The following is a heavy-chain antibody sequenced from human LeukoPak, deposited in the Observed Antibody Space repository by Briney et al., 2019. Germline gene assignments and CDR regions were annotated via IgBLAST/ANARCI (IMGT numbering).Heavy chain of an antibody. J-gene: IGHJ3*02. V-gene: IGHV1-69*13. CDR2: IIPIFGTA. CDR3: ARGGLRYCSSTSCYADAFDI. D-gene: IGHD2-2*01. CDR1: GGTFSSYA. Sequence: ASVKVSCKASGGTFSSYAISWVRQAPGQGLEWMGGIIPIFGTANYAQKFQGRLTITADESTSTAYMELSSLRSEDTAVYYCARGGLRYCSSTSCYADAFDIWGQGTMVTVSS.